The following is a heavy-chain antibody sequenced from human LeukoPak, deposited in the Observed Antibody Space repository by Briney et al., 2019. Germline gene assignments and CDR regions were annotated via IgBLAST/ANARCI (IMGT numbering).Heavy chain of an antibody. Sequence: SVKVSCKASGGTSSSYAISWVRQAPGQGLEWMGRIIPIFGTANYAQKFQGRVTITTDESTSTAYMELSSLRSEDTAVYYCARGPQPTFSRVGDWFDPWGQGTLATVSS. CDR3: ARGPQPTFSRVGDWFDP. CDR1: GGTSSSYA. V-gene: IGHV1-69*05. D-gene: IGHD1-26*01. J-gene: IGHJ5*02. CDR2: IIPIFGTA.